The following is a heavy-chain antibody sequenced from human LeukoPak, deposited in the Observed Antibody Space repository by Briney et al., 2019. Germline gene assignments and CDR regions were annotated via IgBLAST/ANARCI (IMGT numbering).Heavy chain of an antibody. J-gene: IGHJ3*02. CDR1: GGTFSSYA. Sequence: SVKVSCKASGGTFSSYAISWVRQAPGQGLEWMGGIIPIFGTANYAQKFQGRVTITADESTSTAYMELSSLRSEDTAVYYCARDRRDTNYYDSGGYDDAFDIWGQGTMVTVSS. D-gene: IGHD3-22*01. V-gene: IGHV1-69*13. CDR2: IIPIFGTA. CDR3: ARDRRDTNYYDSGGYDDAFDI.